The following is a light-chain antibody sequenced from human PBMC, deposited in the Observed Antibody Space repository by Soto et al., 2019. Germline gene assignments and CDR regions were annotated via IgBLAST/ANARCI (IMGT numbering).Light chain of an antibody. CDR2: DDN. Sequence: FMLTQPRSVSESPGKTVTISCTPTSGNIATNYVQWHQQRPGSAPRSVIYDDNQRPSGVPDRFSGSVDRSSNSASLTISGLKTEDEADYYCQSYDVDNVVFGGGTKLTVL. CDR3: QSYDVDNVV. CDR1: SGNIATNY. J-gene: IGLJ2*01. V-gene: IGLV6-57*04.